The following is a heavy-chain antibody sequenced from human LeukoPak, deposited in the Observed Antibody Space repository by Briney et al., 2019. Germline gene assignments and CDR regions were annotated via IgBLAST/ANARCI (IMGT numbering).Heavy chain of an antibody. CDR3: ARVSVGATLGSNLGAFDI. J-gene: IGHJ3*02. Sequence: SETLSLTCTVSGGSISSYYWSWIRQPAGKGLEWIGRIYTSGSTNYNPSLKSRVTMSVDTSKNQFSLKLSSVTAADTAVYYCARVSVGATLGSNLGAFDIWGQGTMVTVSS. CDR1: GGSISSYY. CDR2: IYTSGST. V-gene: IGHV4-4*07. D-gene: IGHD1-26*01.